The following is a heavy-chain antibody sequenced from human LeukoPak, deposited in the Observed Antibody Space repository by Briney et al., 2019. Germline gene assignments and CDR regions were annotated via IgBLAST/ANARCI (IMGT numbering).Heavy chain of an antibody. Sequence: GGSLRLSCAASGFTFSDYYMSWIRQAPGKGLEWVSYISSSSSYTNYADSVRGRFTISRDNAKNTLYLQMNSLRAEDTAVYYCARSKDIAAAPVDYWGQGTLVTVSS. CDR3: ARSKDIAAAPVDY. CDR1: GFTFSDYY. D-gene: IGHD6-13*01. V-gene: IGHV3-11*06. CDR2: ISSSSSYT. J-gene: IGHJ4*02.